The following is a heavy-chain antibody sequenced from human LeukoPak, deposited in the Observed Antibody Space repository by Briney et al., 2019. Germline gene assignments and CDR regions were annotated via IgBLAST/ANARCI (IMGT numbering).Heavy chain of an antibody. D-gene: IGHD6-19*01. CDR3: ARESGWTVDY. Sequence: QSGRSLRPSCAASGFTFSFSSTNWVRQAPGEGLEWVSFISSINSYTHYADSVKGRFTLSRDNAKNPRYLQINSLRVEDTAVYFWARESGWTVDYWGQGTLFTVSS. J-gene: IGHJ4*02. CDR1: GFTFSFSS. CDR2: ISSINSYT. V-gene: IGHV3-48*01.